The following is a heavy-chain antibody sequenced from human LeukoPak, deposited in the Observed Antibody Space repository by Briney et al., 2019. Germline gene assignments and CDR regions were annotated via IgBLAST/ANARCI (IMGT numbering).Heavy chain of an antibody. Sequence: GGSLRLSCAASGFTFSSYGMHWVRQAPGKGLEWVANIKQDGSEKYYVDSVKGRFTISRDNAKNSLYLQMNSLRAEDTAVYYCARDVVGATSDYWGQGTLVTVSS. J-gene: IGHJ4*02. CDR3: ARDVVGATSDY. V-gene: IGHV3-7*03. D-gene: IGHD1-26*01. CDR2: IKQDGSEK. CDR1: GFTFSSYG.